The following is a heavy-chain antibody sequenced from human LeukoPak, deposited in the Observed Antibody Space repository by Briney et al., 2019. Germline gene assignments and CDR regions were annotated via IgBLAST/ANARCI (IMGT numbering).Heavy chain of an antibody. Sequence: GGSLRLSCAASGFTFSSHAMSWVRQAPGKRQEWVSGITSGANTYYADSVKGRFTISRDNSENTLNLQMNSLRAEDTAIYYCAKARAGDITAAFNYWGQGTLVTVSS. J-gene: IGHJ4*02. CDR1: GFTFSSHA. D-gene: IGHD6-13*01. V-gene: IGHV3-23*01. CDR2: ITSGANT. CDR3: AKARAGDITAAFNY.